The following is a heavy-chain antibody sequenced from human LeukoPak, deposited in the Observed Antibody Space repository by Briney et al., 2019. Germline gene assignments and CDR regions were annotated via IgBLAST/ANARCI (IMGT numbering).Heavy chain of an antibody. CDR3: ARVRGYYDSSGTYRNLAHFDY. D-gene: IGHD3-22*01. V-gene: IGHV4-59*01. Sequence: SETLSLTCTVYGGSLSGYYWSWIRQPPGKGLEWIGYISDTGNTNYNPSLKSRVTISVDTSKNQFSLKLSSVTAADTAVYYCARVRGYYDSSGTYRNLAHFDYWGQGTLVTVSP. CDR2: ISDTGNT. J-gene: IGHJ4*02. CDR1: GGSLSGYY.